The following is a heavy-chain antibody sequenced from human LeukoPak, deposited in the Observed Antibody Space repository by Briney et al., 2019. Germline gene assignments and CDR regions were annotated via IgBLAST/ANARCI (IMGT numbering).Heavy chain of an antibody. D-gene: IGHD1-14*01. CDR1: GFTFNSYA. CDR3: AKGHSAHGTGFDC. J-gene: IGHJ4*02. Sequence: GGSLRLSCAASGFTFNSYAMSWVRQAPGKGLEWVSAISGSGGSTYYADSVKGRFTISRDNSKNTLYLQMNSLRVEDTAVYYCAKGHSAHGTGFDCWGQGTLVAVSS. CDR2: ISGSGGST. V-gene: IGHV3-23*01.